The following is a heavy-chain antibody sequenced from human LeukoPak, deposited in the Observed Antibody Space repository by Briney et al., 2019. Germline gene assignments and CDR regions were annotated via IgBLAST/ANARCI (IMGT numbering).Heavy chain of an antibody. J-gene: IGHJ4*02. CDR2: INPNSGGT. CDR3: ARVAPTVTTLGY. V-gene: IGHV1-2*02. D-gene: IGHD4-17*01. CDR1: GYTFTGYY. Sequence: APVKVSCKASGYTFTGYYMHWVRQAPGQGLEWMGWINPNSGGTNYAQKFQGRVTMTRDTSISTAYMELSRLRSDDTAVYYCARVAPTVTTLGYWGQGTLVTVSS.